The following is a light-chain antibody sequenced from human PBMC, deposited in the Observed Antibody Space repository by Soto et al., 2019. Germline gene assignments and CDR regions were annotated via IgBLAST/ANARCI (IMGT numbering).Light chain of an antibody. CDR2: GAS. CDR1: KSVSNNY. CDR3: QQYGSSRT. J-gene: IGKJ1*01. Sequence: DIVLTQSPGTLSLSPGERATLSCRASKSVSNNYLAWYQQKPGQSPRLLIYGASNRATGIPDRFSGSGSGTDFTLTISRLEPEEFAVYYCQQYGSSRTFGQGTKVEIK. V-gene: IGKV3-20*01.